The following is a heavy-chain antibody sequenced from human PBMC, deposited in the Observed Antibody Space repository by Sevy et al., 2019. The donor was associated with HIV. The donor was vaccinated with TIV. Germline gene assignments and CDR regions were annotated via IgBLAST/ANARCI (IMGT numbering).Heavy chain of an antibody. J-gene: IGHJ4*02. D-gene: IGHD2-2*02. CDR1: GYKFTDYY. V-gene: IGHV1-2*02. Sequence: ASVKVSCETSGYKFTDYYIHWVRQAPGQGLEWMVWVNPNGDVTKSAQKFHGRVTMTKDTSISTVYMELRSLTLDDTAVYYCCTDQEFSSTTTCYSGLDHWGQGSLVTVSS. CDR2: VNPNGDVT. CDR3: CTDQEFSSTTTCYSGLDH.